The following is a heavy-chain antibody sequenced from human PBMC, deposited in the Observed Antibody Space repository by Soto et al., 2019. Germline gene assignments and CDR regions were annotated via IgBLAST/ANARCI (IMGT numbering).Heavy chain of an antibody. J-gene: IGHJ2*01. Sequence: QVQLVESGGGVVQPGRSLRLSCAASGFTCSSYAMHWVRQAPGKGLEWVAVISYDGSNKYYADSVKGRFTISRDNSKNTLYLQMNSLRAEDTAVYYCAGAGRYRGWYFDLWGRGTLVTVSS. CDR1: GFTCSSYA. V-gene: IGHV3-30-3*01. CDR3: AGAGRYRGWYFDL. CDR2: ISYDGSNK. D-gene: IGHD3-16*02.